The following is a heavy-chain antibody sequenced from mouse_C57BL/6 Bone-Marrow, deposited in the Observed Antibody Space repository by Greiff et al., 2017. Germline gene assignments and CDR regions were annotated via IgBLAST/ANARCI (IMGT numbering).Heavy chain of an antibody. D-gene: IGHD1-1*01. CDR3: ARGYYGSSVYFDY. CDR1: GYSFTDYN. CDR2: INPNYGTT. V-gene: IGHV1-39*01. Sequence: EVKLQQSGPELVKPGASVKISCKASGYSFTDYNMNWVKQSNGKSLEWIGVINPNYGTTSYNQKFKGKATLTVDQSTSTAYMQLNSLTSEDSAVYYGARGYYGSSVYFDYWGQGTTLTVSS. J-gene: IGHJ2*01.